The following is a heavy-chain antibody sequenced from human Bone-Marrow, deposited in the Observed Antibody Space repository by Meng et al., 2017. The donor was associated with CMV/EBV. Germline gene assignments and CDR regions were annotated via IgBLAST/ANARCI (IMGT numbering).Heavy chain of an antibody. CDR1: GGSISSSSYY. J-gene: IGHJ6*02. V-gene: IGHV4-39*01. CDR2: IYYSGST. D-gene: IGHD3-3*01. CDR3: ARGPPLRFLEWLPYYYGMDV. Sequence: SETLSLTCTVSGGSISSSSYYWGWIRQPPGKGLEWIGSIYYSGSTYYNPSLKSRVTISVDTSKNQFSLKLSSVTAADTAVYYCARGPPLRFLEWLPYYYGMDVWGQGTTVTVSS.